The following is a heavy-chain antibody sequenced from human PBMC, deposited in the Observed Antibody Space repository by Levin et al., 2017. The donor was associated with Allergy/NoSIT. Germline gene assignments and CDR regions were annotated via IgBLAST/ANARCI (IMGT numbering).Heavy chain of an antibody. CDR3: ARGGPATFFYGMDV. CDR1: GYGFTNYW. CDR2: INPGDSDI. V-gene: IGHV5-51*01. Sequence: AGGSLRLSCKGSGYGFTNYWIGWVRQMPGKGLEWMGIINPGDSDIKYSPSFQGQVTISADKSISTAYLQWSSLKASDTAMYYCARGGPATFFYGMDVWGQGTTVTVSS. J-gene: IGHJ6*02. D-gene: IGHD2-15*01.